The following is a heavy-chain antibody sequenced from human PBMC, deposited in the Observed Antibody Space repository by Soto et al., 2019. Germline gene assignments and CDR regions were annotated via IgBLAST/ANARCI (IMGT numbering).Heavy chain of an antibody. D-gene: IGHD1-26*01. CDR3: ARGSVGPSTHYYYGMDV. CDR1: GVTVRSYA. V-gene: IGHV3-30-3*01. J-gene: IGHJ6*02. CDR2: ISYDGSNK. Sequence: GGSLRLSCAASGVTVRSYAMHWVRKAPGKGLEWVTVISYDGSNKYYADSVRGRFTISRDNSKNTLYLQINSLRAEDTAVYYCARGSVGPSTHYYYGMDVWGQGTTVTLSS.